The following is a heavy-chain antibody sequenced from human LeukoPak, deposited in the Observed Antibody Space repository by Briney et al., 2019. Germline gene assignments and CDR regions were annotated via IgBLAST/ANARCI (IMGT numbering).Heavy chain of an antibody. Sequence: PSEALSLTCTVSGGSISTNNYYWGWIRQPPGKELEWIGSIFYSGSTYYNPSLKSRVTISVDTSRNQFSLRLSSVTAADTAMYYCARMDYGSGSYLGTFDYWGQGTLVTVSS. CDR1: GGSISTNNYY. V-gene: IGHV4-39*01. D-gene: IGHD3-10*01. J-gene: IGHJ4*02. CDR3: ARMDYGSGSYLGTFDY. CDR2: IFYSGST.